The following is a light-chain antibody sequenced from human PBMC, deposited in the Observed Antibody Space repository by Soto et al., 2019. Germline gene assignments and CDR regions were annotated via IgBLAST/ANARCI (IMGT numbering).Light chain of an antibody. CDR3: QSYDSSLSAVV. J-gene: IGLJ2*01. CDR1: SSNIGAGFD. CDR2: GNN. V-gene: IGLV1-40*01. Sequence: QSALTQPPSVSGAPGQWVSISCTGSSSNIGAGFDVHWYQQVPGTAPKLLIYGNNNRPSGVPDRFSGSKSGTSASLAIAGLQAEDEADFYCQSYDSSLSAVVFGGGTKVTVL.